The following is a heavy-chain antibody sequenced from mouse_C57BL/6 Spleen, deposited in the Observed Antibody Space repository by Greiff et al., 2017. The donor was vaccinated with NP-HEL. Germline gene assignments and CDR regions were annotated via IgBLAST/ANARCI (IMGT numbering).Heavy chain of an antibody. V-gene: IGHV1-82*01. CDR3: ASSRYSIWYFDV. CDR2: IYPGDGDT. Sequence: QVQLKQSGPELVKPGASVKISCKASGYAFSSSWMNWVKQRPGKGLEWIGRIYPGDGDTNYNGKFKGKATLTADKSSSTAYMQLSSLTSEDSAVYFCASSRYSIWYFDVWGTGPPVTVSS. D-gene: IGHD2-5*01. CDR1: GYAFSSSW. J-gene: IGHJ1*03.